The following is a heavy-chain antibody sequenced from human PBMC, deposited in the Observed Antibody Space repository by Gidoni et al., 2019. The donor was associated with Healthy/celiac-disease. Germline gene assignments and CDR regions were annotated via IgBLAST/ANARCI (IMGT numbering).Heavy chain of an antibody. J-gene: IGHJ4*02. D-gene: IGHD6-19*01. Sequence: EVQLVESGGGLVKPGGSLRFSCVASGFTFSSYSMNWVRQAPGKGLEWGESISSSSSYIYYADSVKGRFTIARDNAKNSLYLQMNSLRAEDTAVYYCARDHGPWLDIGDYWGQGTLVTVSS. CDR3: ARDHGPWLDIGDY. CDR2: ISSSSSYI. V-gene: IGHV3-21*01. CDR1: GFTFSSYS.